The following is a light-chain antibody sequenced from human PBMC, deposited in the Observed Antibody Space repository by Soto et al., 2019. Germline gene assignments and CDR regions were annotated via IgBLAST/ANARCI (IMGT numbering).Light chain of an antibody. CDR3: GSWDSSLSAYV. CDR2: EGS. CDR1: SRDVGSYNL. V-gene: IGLV2-23*01. J-gene: IGLJ1*01. Sequence: QSALTQPASVSGSPGQSITISCTGTSRDVGSYNLVSWYQQPPGKAPKLLIYEGSKRPSGVSNRFSGSKSGNAASLTISGLQTEDEADYYCGSWDSSLSAYVFGTGTKVTVL.